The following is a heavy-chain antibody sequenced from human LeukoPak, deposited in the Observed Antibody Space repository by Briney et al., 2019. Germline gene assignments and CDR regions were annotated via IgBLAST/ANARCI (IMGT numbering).Heavy chain of an antibody. J-gene: IGHJ4*02. V-gene: IGHV1-18*01. D-gene: IGHD1-14*01. CDR2: ISAYDGRT. Sequence: ASVKVSCKASGFAFNKYGFSWVRQGPGQGPEWLGWISAYDGRTNYAQNLQGRLTLTTDTSTTTAYMELRSLTSDDTAVYYCARDPSNTVGRNIYFDYWGQGTLVTVSS. CDR3: ARDPSNTVGRNIYFDY. CDR1: GFAFNKYG.